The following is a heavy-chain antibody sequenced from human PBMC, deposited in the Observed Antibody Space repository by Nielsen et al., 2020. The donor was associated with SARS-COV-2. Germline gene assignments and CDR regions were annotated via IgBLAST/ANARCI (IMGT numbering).Heavy chain of an antibody. D-gene: IGHD3-22*01. CDR2: IGRGGENT. J-gene: IGHJ4*02. CDR3: AKDRRYYYGYGYFDY. V-gene: IGHV3-23*01. CDR1: GFTFTSYA. Sequence: GGSLRLSCAASGFTFTSYAMAWVRQAPGKGLEWISGIGRGGENTHYADSVKGRFTISRDDSNNTLYLDMTSLRVDDTAVYFCAKDRRYYYGYGYFDYWGQGAQVTVSS.